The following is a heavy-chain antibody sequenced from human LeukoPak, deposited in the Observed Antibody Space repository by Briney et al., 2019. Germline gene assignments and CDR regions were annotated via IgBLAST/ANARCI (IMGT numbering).Heavy chain of an antibody. CDR2: IYNSGST. J-gene: IGHJ5*02. Sequence: SETLSLTCTVSGGSISSYYWSWIRQPPGKGLEWIGYIYNSGSTNYNPSLKSRVTISVDTSKNQFSLKLSSVTAADTAVYYCASRGYCSGGSCYPNWFDPWGQGTLVTVSS. CDR3: ASRGYCSGGSCYPNWFDP. V-gene: IGHV4-59*12. CDR1: GGSISSYY. D-gene: IGHD2-15*01.